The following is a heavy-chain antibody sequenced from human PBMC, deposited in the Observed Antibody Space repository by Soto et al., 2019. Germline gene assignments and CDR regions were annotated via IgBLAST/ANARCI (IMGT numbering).Heavy chain of an antibody. CDR3: ARFGVGLHDVLTPDV. CDR1: GYNFNEYY. Sequence: EVQLEQSGAEVKKPGESLKISCKASGYNFNEYYVGWVRQMPGKGLEWMGIIFPGDSDARYNPSFQGQVSMSADKSTNIVYLQWSSLKASDTAMYYCARFGVGLHDVLTPDVWGRGALVTVSS. CDR2: IFPGDSDA. J-gene: IGHJ4*02. V-gene: IGHV5-51*03. D-gene: IGHD3-9*01.